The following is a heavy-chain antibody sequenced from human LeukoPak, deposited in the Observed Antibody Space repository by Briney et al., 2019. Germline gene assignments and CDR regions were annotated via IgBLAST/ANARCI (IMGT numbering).Heavy chain of an antibody. CDR1: GYSFTSYW. J-gene: IGHJ4*02. V-gene: IGHV5-10-1*01. D-gene: IGHD5-12*01. Sequence: GESLKISCKGSGYSFTSYWITWVRQLPGKGLEWMGTIDPSDSYTKYSPSFQGHVTISADKSISTAYLQWSSLKATDTAMYYCAGRSNSGYEAFEFWGQGTLVTVSS. CDR3: AGRSNSGYEAFEF. CDR2: IDPSDSYT.